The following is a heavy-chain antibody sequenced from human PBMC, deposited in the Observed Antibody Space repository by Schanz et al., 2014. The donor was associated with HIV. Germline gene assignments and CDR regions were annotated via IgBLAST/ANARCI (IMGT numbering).Heavy chain of an antibody. D-gene: IGHD6-13*01. Sequence: QVQLVESGGGVVQPGRSLRLSCAASGFTFSSFGMHWVRQAPGKGLEWVASIHGGGGMPFYADSVKGRFTVSRDNSKNMLYLQMNSLRAEDTAVYYCAREYYSRNWNWFDPWGQGTLVTVSS. CDR3: AREYYSRNWNWFDP. J-gene: IGHJ5*02. V-gene: IGHV3-NL1*01. CDR1: GFTFSSFG. CDR2: IHGGGGMP.